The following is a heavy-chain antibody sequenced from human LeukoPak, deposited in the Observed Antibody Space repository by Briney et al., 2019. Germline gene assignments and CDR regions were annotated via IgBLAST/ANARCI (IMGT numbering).Heavy chain of an antibody. V-gene: IGHV4-59*05. J-gene: IGHJ4*02. D-gene: IGHD1-1*01. CDR2: IYYHENT. CDR1: GGSISSYY. CDR3: ARRAYSAAYWKHFDY. Sequence: SETLSLTCTVSGGSISSYYWSWIRQPPGKGLEWIGSIYYHENTYYNSSLKSRVTISVDTSKNQFSLKLNSVTAADTAVYFCARRAYSAAYWKHFDYWGQGTLITVSS.